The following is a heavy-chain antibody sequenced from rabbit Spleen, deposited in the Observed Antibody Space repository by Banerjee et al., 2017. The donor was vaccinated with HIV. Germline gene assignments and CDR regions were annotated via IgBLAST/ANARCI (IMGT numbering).Heavy chain of an antibody. J-gene: IGHJ4*01. V-gene: IGHV1S40*01. CDR2: IAGSSSGFT. CDR3: ARGSAAMTMLIIGFYLNL. Sequence: QSLEESGGGLVQPEGSLALTCKASGFSFSSSDYICWVRQAPGKGLEWISCIAGSSSGFTYSATWAKGRFTCSKTSSTTVTLQMPSLTVADTATYFCARGSAAMTMLIIGFYLNLWGQGTLVTVS. D-gene: IGHD2-1*01. CDR1: GFSFSSSDY.